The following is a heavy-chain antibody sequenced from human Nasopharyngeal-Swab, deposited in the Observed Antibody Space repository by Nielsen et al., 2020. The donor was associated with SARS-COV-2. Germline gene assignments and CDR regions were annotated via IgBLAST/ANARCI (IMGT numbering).Heavy chain of an antibody. V-gene: IGHV1-18*01. Sequence: ASVKVSCKASGYTFTSYGISWVRQAPGQGLEWMGWHSVYNGQTNYAQKLQGRVTMTTDTSTSTAYMELRSLRSDDTAVYYCARTRITIFGVVISVDYWGQGTLVTVSS. CDR3: ARTRITIFGVVISVDY. CDR2: HSVYNGQT. CDR1: GYTFTSYG. J-gene: IGHJ4*02. D-gene: IGHD3-3*01.